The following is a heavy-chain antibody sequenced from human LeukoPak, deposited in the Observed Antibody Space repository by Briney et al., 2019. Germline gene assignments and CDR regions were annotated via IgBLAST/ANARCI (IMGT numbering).Heavy chain of an antibody. CDR1: GFTFDDYT. Sequence: PGGSLRLSCAASGFTFDDYTMHWVRHAPGKGLEWVSLISWDGGSTYYADSVKGRFTISRDNAKNSLYLQMNSLKAEDTAIYYCATSIGVAVAFDFWGQGTLVTVSS. D-gene: IGHD6-19*01. CDR3: ATSIGVAVAFDF. CDR2: ISWDGGST. J-gene: IGHJ4*02. V-gene: IGHV3-43*01.